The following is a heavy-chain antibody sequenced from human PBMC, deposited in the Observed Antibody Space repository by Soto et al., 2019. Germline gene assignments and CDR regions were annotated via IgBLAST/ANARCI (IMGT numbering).Heavy chain of an antibody. CDR2: ISSSSSTI. J-gene: IGHJ5*02. V-gene: IGHV3-11*04. CDR3: AREYCSSTSCLNWFDP. Sequence: GGSLRLPCAASGFTFSDYYMSWIRQAPGKGLEWVSYISSSSSTIYYADSVKGRFTISRDNAKNSLYLQMNSLRAEDTAVYYCAREYCSSTSCLNWFDPWGQGTLVTVSS. D-gene: IGHD2-2*01. CDR1: GFTFSDYY.